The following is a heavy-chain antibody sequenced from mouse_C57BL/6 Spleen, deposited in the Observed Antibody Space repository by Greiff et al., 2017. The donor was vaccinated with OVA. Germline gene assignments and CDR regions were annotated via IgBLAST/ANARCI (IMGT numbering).Heavy chain of an antibody. Sequence: EVQLVESGPGMVKPSQSLSLTCTVTGYSITSGYDWHWIRHFPGNKLEWMGYISDSGSTNYTPSLKSRISITHDTSKNHFFLKLNTVTTEDTATYYCAREGTVVRYFDVWGTGTTVTVSS. J-gene: IGHJ1*03. CDR2: ISDSGST. D-gene: IGHD1-1*01. V-gene: IGHV3-1*01. CDR3: AREGTVVRYFDV. CDR1: GYSITSGYD.